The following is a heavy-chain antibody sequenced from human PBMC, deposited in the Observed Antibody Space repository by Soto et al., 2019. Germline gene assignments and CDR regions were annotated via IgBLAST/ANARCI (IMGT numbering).Heavy chain of an antibody. CDR3: ARRRFYYYDSSGYYWDYGMDV. Sequence: SVKVSCKASGGTFSSYAISWVRQAPGQGLGWMGGIIPIFGTADYAQKFQGRVTITADKSTSTAYMELSSLRSEDTAVYYCARRRFYYYDSSGYYWDYGMDVWGQGTTVTVS. J-gene: IGHJ6*02. CDR2: IIPIFGTA. D-gene: IGHD3-22*01. CDR1: GGTFSSYA. V-gene: IGHV1-69*06.